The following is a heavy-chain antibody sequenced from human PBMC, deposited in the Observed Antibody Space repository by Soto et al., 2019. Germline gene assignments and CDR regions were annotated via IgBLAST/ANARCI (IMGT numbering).Heavy chain of an antibody. CDR3: ASGAAVLRFLEWWKFDY. V-gene: IGHV4-39*01. D-gene: IGHD3-3*01. Sequence: SETLSLTCTVSGGSISSSSYYWGWIRQPPGKGLEWIGSIYYSGSTYYNPSLKSRVTISVDTSKNQFSLKLSSVTAADTAVYYCASGAAVLRFLEWWKFDYWGQGTLVTVSS. J-gene: IGHJ4*02. CDR2: IYYSGST. CDR1: GGSISSSSYY.